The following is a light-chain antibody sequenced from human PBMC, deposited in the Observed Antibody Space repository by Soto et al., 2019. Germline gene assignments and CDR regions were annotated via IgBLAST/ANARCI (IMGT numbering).Light chain of an antibody. Sequence: EIVLTQSPGSLSLSPGDRATLSCSASQSVSSASLAWYQQRPGQAPRLLIYGASNRATGMPDRFSGSGSETDFTLTISRLEPEDVAVYYCQLYSGSPMYTFGQG. J-gene: IGKJ2*01. V-gene: IGKV3-20*01. CDR1: QSVSSAS. CDR2: GAS. CDR3: QLYSGSPMYT.